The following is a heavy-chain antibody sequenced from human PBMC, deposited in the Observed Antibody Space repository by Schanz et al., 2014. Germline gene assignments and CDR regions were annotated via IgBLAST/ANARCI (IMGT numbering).Heavy chain of an antibody. CDR3: ARDGAGRAPDAFDI. J-gene: IGHJ3*02. Sequence: VQLVESGGGLVKPGGSLRLSCAASGFSFSTHAMSWVRQAPGQGLEWVSYISSSSNYASYADPMKGRFTISRDNAKYSLYLQMNSLRAEDTAVYYCARDGAGRAPDAFDIWGQGTMVTVSS. V-gene: IGHV3-21*05. CDR2: ISSSSNYA. D-gene: IGHD1-26*01. CDR1: GFSFSTHA.